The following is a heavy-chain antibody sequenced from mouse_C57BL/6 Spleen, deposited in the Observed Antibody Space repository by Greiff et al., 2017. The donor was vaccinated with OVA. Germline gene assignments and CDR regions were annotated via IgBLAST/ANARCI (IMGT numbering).Heavy chain of an antibody. Sequence: VQLQQSGAELVRPGASVTLSCKASGYTFTDYEMHWVKQTPVHGLEWIGAIDPETGGTAYNQKFKGKATLTADKSSSTAYMELRSLTSEDSAVYYCTRCDGSSPGAYWGQGTLVTVSA. CDR3: TRCDGSSPGAY. CDR1: GYTFTDYE. CDR2: IDPETGGT. D-gene: IGHD1-1*01. J-gene: IGHJ3*01. V-gene: IGHV1-15*01.